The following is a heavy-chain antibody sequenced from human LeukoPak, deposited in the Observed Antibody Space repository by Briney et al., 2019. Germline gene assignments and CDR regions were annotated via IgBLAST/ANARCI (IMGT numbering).Heavy chain of an antibody. CDR1: GYTFTRYY. J-gene: IGHJ4*02. Sequence: GASVKVSCKASGYTFTRYYMHWVRQAPGQGLEWMGRINPNSGGTNYAQKFQGRVTMTRDTSISTAYMELSRLRSDDTAEYCCARDRAVLWFGESIGGYYFDYWGQGALVTVSS. CDR3: ARDRAVLWFGESIGGYYFDY. D-gene: IGHD3-10*01. CDR2: INPNSGGT. V-gene: IGHV1-2*06.